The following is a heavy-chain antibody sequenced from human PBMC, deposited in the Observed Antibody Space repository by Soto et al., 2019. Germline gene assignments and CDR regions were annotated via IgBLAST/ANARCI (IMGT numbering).Heavy chain of an antibody. J-gene: IGHJ6*02. CDR1: GFTFTGSA. V-gene: IGHV3-73*01. Sequence: EVQLVESGGGLVQPGGSLKLSCAASGFTFTGSAMHWVRQAAGKGLEWVGRSRSKAKSYATGYDASVEGRFTITRDDSKNTAYLQMNSLKTEDTAVYYCTTSTVAIHDYSYDYAMDVWGQGTTVTVSS. D-gene: IGHD4-17*01. CDR3: TTSTVAIHDYSYDYAMDV. CDR2: SRSKAKSYAT.